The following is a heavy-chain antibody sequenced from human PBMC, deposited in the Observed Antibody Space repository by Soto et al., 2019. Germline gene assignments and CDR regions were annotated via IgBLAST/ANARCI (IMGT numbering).Heavy chain of an antibody. Sequence: SETLSLTCTVSGGSITGYYWSWIRQSPGKGLEWIGCSYYTGATNYNPSLKSRVTISVGTSKNQVSLTLSSATAADTAVYYCARERTSRSGFDYWGQGTQVTVSS. CDR3: ARERTSRSGFDY. CDR2: SYYTGAT. J-gene: IGHJ4*02. CDR1: GGSITGYY. V-gene: IGHV4-59*01. D-gene: IGHD1-26*01.